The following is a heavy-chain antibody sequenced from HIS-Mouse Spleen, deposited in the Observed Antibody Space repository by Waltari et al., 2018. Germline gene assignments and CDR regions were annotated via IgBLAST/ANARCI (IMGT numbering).Heavy chain of an antibody. CDR3: AREIPYSSSWYDWYFDL. Sequence: QLQLQESGPGLVKPSETLSLTCTVSGGSISSSSFYWGWIRQPPGKGLEWIGSIYYSGATYYNHALKRRVTISVDTSKNQFSLKLSSVTAADTAVYYCAREIPYSSSWYDWYFDLWGRGTLVTVSS. J-gene: IGHJ2*01. CDR1: GGSISSSSFY. CDR2: IYYSGAT. D-gene: IGHD6-13*01. V-gene: IGHV4-39*07.